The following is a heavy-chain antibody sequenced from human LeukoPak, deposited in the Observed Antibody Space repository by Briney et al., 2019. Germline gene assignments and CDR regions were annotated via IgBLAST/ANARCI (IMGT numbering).Heavy chain of an antibody. J-gene: IGHJ4*02. V-gene: IGHV4-39*01. D-gene: IGHD3-22*01. CDR3: ARQGDYYDSSGYEY. CDR2: IYYSGST. CDR1: GGSISSSSYY. Sequence: SETLSLTCTVSGGSISSSSYYWGWIRQPPGKGLEWIGSIYYSGSTYYNPSLKSRVTISVDTSKNQFSLKLSSVTAADTAVYYCARQGDYYDSSGYEYWGQGTLVTVSS.